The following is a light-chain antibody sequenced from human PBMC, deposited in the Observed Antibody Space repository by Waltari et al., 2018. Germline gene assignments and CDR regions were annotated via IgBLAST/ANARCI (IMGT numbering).Light chain of an antibody. V-gene: IGLV2-23*02. J-gene: IGLJ2*01. CDR3: CSYASSSPRLI. CDR1: YRNVGRYDL. Sequence: QSALTQPASVSGSLGQSITISCSGTYRNVGRYDLVPWYHQRPGEAPKLLIYEVLKRPSGISNRFSGSESGNAASLTISALQPEDEGTYYCCSYASSSPRLIFGGGTELSVL. CDR2: EVL.